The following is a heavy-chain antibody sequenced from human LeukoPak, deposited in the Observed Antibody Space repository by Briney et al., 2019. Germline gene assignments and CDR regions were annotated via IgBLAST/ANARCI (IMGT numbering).Heavy chain of an antibody. D-gene: IGHD6-13*01. Sequence: GGSLRLSCAASGFTVSSNYMSWVRQAPGKGLEWVSVIYSGGSTYYADSVKGRFTISRDNSKNTLYLQMNSLRAEDTAVYYCAKQPGVAAADYYFDYWGQGTLVTVSS. CDR3: AKQPGVAAADYYFDY. J-gene: IGHJ4*02. CDR1: GFTVSSNY. CDR2: IYSGGST. V-gene: IGHV3-66*04.